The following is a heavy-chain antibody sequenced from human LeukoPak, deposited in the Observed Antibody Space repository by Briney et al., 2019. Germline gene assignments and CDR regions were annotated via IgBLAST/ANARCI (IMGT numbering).Heavy chain of an antibody. D-gene: IGHD1-7*01. CDR3: VQNIPGAIEH. J-gene: IGHJ1*01. V-gene: IGHV4-39*01. Sequence: PSETLSLTCTVSSGSISSSSYYWGWIRQPPGKGLECIGNIYPSGTPYYNPSLKSRVTISIDTSKSQFSLRLSSVTAADTAVYCCVQNIPGAIEHWGQGTLVTVSS. CDR2: IYPSGTP. CDR1: SGSISSSSYY.